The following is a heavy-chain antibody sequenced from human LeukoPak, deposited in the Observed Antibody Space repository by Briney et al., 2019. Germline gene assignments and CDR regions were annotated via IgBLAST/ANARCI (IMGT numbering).Heavy chain of an antibody. J-gene: IGHJ4*02. CDR2: INHSGST. D-gene: IGHD4-17*01. CDR3: ARVTKVTLSAFDY. V-gene: IGHV4-34*01. Sequence: PSETLSLTCAVYGGSFSGYYWSWIRQPPGKGLEWIGEINHSGSTNYNPSLKSRVTISVDTSKNQFSLKLSSVTAADTAVYYCARVTKVTLSAFDYWGQGTLVNVSS. CDR1: GGSFSGYY.